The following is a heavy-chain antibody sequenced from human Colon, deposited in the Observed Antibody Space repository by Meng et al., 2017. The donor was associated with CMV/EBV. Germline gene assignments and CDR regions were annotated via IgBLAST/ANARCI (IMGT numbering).Heavy chain of an antibody. V-gene: IGHV5-51*01. CDR3: ARPLNTRSSGELNY. CDR1: GYNFFDHW. Sequence: SGYNFFDHWIGWVRQVPGKGLEWMGLIFPGDSQTRYSPSFQGHVTISVDMSMNTAYLQWSSLQASDTAIYYCARPLNTRSSGELNYWGQGTLVTVSS. J-gene: IGHJ4*02. D-gene: IGHD6-6*01. CDR2: IFPGDSQT.